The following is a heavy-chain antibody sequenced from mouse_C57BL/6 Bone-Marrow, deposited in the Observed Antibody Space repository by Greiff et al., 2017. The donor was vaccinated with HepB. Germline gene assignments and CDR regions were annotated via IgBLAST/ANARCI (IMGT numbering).Heavy chain of an antibody. V-gene: IGHV1-53*01. J-gene: IGHJ4*01. CDR2: INPSNGGT. D-gene: IGHD3-3*01. Sequence: VQLQQPGTELVKPGASVKLSCKASGYTFTSYWMHWVKQRPGQGLEWIGNINPSNGGTNYNEKFKSKATLTVDKSSSTAYMQLSSLTSEDSAVYYCAREGGTGPYAMDYWGQGTSVTVSS. CDR3: AREGGTGPYAMDY. CDR1: GYTFTSYW.